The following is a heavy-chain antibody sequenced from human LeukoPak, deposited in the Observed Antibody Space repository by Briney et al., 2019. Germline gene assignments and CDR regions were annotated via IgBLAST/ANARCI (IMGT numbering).Heavy chain of an antibody. Sequence: SETLSLTCTVSGGSISSYYWSWIRQPPGKGLEWIGEINHSGSTNYNPSLKSRVTISVDTSKNQFSLKLSSVTAADTAVYYCARGQEYDFWSGFHVDYWGQGTLVTVSS. CDR3: ARGQEYDFWSGFHVDY. V-gene: IGHV4-34*01. CDR1: GGSISSYY. CDR2: INHSGST. D-gene: IGHD3-3*01. J-gene: IGHJ4*02.